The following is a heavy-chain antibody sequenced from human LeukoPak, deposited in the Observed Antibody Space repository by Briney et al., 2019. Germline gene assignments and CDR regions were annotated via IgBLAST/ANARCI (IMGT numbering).Heavy chain of an antibody. J-gene: IGHJ4*02. Sequence: GGSLRLSRAASGFTFSSYAMSWVRQAPGKGLEWVSGITGSGGSTYYADSVKGRFTISRDNSKNTLYLQTNSLRAEDTAVYYCARNIVGYNSPFDFWGQGALVTVSS. V-gene: IGHV3-23*01. CDR2: ITGSGGST. CDR3: ARNIVGYNSPFDF. CDR1: GFTFSSYA. D-gene: IGHD2/OR15-2a*01.